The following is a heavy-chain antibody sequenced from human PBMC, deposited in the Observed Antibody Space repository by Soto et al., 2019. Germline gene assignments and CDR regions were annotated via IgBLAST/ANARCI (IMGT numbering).Heavy chain of an antibody. CDR2: IVVGSGNT. J-gene: IGHJ4*02. CDR1: GFTFTSSA. V-gene: IGHV1-58*01. Sequence: SVKVSCKASGFTFTSSAVQWVRQARGQRLEWIGWIVVGSGNTNYAQKFQERVTITRDMSTSTAYMELNSLRAEDTAVYYCAKVQRQLAPFDYWGQGTLVTVSS. D-gene: IGHD6-13*01. CDR3: AKVQRQLAPFDY.